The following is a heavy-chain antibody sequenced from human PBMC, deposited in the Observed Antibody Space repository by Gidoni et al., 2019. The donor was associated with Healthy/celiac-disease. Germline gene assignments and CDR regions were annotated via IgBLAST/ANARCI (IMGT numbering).Heavy chain of an antibody. CDR3: ARGYDILTGYYNRAWVNYYGMDV. CDR1: GGIFTSSA. D-gene: IGHD3-9*01. J-gene: IGHJ6*02. Sequence: QVQLVHSGAEVKTPGSSVQLSCQASGGIFTSSAILWVRQAPGQGLEWMGGIIPIFGTANYAQKFQGRVTITADESTSTAYMELSSLRSEDTAVYYCARGYDILTGYYNRAWVNYYGMDVWGQGTTVTVSS. CDR2: IIPIFGTA. V-gene: IGHV1-69*01.